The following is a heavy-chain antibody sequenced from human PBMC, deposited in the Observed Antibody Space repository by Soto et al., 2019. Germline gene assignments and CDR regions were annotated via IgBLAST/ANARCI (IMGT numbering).Heavy chain of an antibody. CDR3: LSEGRVWSFRYCLGF. D-gene: IGHD6-19*01. Sequence: CTFINFAIRRFLKTQRKGLEWVSAISGSAGSTYHADSVQGRFTISRDNSKNTLYLQMNSLRAEDTAIYFCLSEGRVWSFRYCLGFWGQ. CDR1: CTFINFA. J-gene: IGHJ4*01. V-gene: IGHV3-23*01. CDR2: ISGSAGST.